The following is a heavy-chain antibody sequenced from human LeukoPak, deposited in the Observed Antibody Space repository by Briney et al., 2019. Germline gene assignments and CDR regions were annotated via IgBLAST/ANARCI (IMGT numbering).Heavy chain of an antibody. J-gene: IGHJ4*02. V-gene: IGHV4-39*01. CDR3: ASYDYGDYTIDY. Sequence: PSETLSLTCTVSGGSISSSSYYWGWIRQPPGKGLEWIGSIYYNGSTYYNPSLKSRVTISVDTSKNQFSLKLSSVTAADTAVYYCASYDYGDYTIDYWGQGTLVTVSS. D-gene: IGHD4-17*01. CDR2: IYYNGST. CDR1: GGSISSSSYY.